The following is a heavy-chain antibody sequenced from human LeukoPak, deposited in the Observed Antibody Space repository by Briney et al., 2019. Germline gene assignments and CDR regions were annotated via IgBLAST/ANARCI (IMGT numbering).Heavy chain of an antibody. CDR3: AKDRVPESPGIAAAGLFDY. CDR1: GFTFSSYA. V-gene: IGHV3-23*01. D-gene: IGHD6-13*01. Sequence: GGSLRLSCAASGFTFSSYAMSWVRQAPGKGLEWVSAISGSGGSTYYADSVKGRFTISRDNSKNTLYLQMNSLRAEDTAVYYCAKDRVPESPGIAAAGLFDYWGQGTLVTVSS. CDR2: ISGSGGST. J-gene: IGHJ4*02.